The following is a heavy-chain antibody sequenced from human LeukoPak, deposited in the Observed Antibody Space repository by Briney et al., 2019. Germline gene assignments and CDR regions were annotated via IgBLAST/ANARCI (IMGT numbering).Heavy chain of an antibody. D-gene: IGHD6-19*01. CDR2: IYTSGST. V-gene: IGHV4-4*07. J-gene: IGHJ5*02. Sequence: SETLSLTCTVSGGPISSYYWSRIRQPAGKGLEWIGRIYTSGSTNYNPSLKSRVTMSVDTSKNQFSLKLSSVTAADTAVYYCARDWYSSGYNLGGWFDPWGQGTLVTVSS. CDR1: GGPISSYY. CDR3: ARDWYSSGYNLGGWFDP.